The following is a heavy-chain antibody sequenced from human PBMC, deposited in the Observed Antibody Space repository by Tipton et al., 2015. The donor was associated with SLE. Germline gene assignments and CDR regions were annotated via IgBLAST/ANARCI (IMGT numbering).Heavy chain of an antibody. Sequence: TLSLTCTVSGGSISSSSYSWAWIRQPPGKGLEWIGSLYYSGSTFYNPSLKSRVTISVDKSKNQFSLKLSSVTAADTAVYYCASLLMVYDAFDIWGQGTMVTVSS. V-gene: IGHV4-39*07. CDR1: GGSISSSSYS. CDR2: LYYSGST. D-gene: IGHD2-8*01. CDR3: ASLLMVYDAFDI. J-gene: IGHJ3*02.